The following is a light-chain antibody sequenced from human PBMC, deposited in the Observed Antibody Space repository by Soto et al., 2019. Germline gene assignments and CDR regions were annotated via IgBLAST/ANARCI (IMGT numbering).Light chain of an antibody. Sequence: EIVLTQSPGTLSLSPGERATLSCRASQSVSSSYLAWYQQKPGQAPRPLIYGASSRAIGIPHRFSGSGSGTAFPLTISRLELEDFAVYYCQQYGSSPWTFGQGTKVEIK. J-gene: IGKJ1*01. CDR3: QQYGSSPWT. CDR1: QSVSSSY. CDR2: GAS. V-gene: IGKV3-20*01.